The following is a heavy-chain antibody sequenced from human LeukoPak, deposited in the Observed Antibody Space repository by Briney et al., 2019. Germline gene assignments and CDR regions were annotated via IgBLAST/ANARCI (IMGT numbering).Heavy chain of an antibody. J-gene: IGHJ4*02. CDR1: GFTFSIYA. D-gene: IGHD3-16*01. CDR2: ISYDGSNK. V-gene: IGHV3-30-3*01. Sequence: PGRSLRLSCAASGFTFSIYAMHWVRQAPGKGLEWVAVISYDGSNKYYAASVKGRFTLSRDNSKNTLYLQMNSLRARATAVYYVARGDSFDLDVFDFWGQGTLVTVSS. CDR3: ARGDSFDLDVFDF.